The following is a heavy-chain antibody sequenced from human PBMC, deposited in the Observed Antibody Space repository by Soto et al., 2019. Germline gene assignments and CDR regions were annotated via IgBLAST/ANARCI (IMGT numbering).Heavy chain of an antibody. CDR1: GYTFTSYY. CDR3: AREGDSGGIRTVGVSGAFDI. Sequence: QVQLVQSGAEVKKPGASVKVSCKASGYTFTSYYMHWVRQAPGQGLEWMGIINPSGGSTSYAQKFQGRVTMTRDTSTSTVYMELSSLRSEDTAVYYCAREGDSGGIRTVGVSGAFDIWGQGTMVTVSS. CDR2: INPSGGST. D-gene: IGHD2-15*01. J-gene: IGHJ3*02. V-gene: IGHV1-46*01.